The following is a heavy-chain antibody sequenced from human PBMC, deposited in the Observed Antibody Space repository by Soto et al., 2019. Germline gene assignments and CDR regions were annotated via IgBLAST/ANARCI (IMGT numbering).Heavy chain of an antibody. V-gene: IGHV3-7*01. Sequence: EVQLVESGGGLVQPGGSLRLSCAASGFTFSSYWMSWVRQAPGKGLEWVANIKQDGSEKYYVDSVKGRFTISRDNAKNSLYLQMHSLRAEDTAVYYCARDRYYYDSSGSDYWGQGTLVTVSS. D-gene: IGHD3-22*01. J-gene: IGHJ4*02. CDR2: IKQDGSEK. CDR1: GFTFSSYW. CDR3: ARDRYYYDSSGSDY.